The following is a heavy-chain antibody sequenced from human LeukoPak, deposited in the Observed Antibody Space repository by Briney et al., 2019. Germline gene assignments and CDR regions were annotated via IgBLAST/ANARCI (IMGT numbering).Heavy chain of an antibody. J-gene: IGHJ4*02. Sequence: GGSLRLSCTASGFTFSSNAMSWVRQAPGKGLEWASTISASGGSTYYADSVKGRFTISRDNSKNTLYLQMNSLRADDTAVYYCAKDSVYDYDFDYWGQGTLVTVSS. V-gene: IGHV3-23*01. CDR3: AKDSVYDYDFDY. CDR1: GFTFSSNA. D-gene: IGHD5/OR15-5a*01. CDR2: ISASGGST.